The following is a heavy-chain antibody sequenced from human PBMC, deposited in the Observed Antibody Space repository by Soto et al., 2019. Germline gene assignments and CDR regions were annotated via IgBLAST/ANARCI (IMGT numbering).Heavy chain of an antibody. Sequence: SVKVSCKASGGTFSSYAISWVRQAPGQGLEWMGGIIPIFGTANYAQKFQGRVTITADESTSTAYMELSSLRSEDTAVYYCATAYRGDYVWGSYRYDNWFDPWGQGTLVTVSS. V-gene: IGHV1-69*13. CDR3: ATAYRGDYVWGSYRYDNWFDP. J-gene: IGHJ5*02. CDR2: IIPIFGTA. CDR1: GGTFSSYA. D-gene: IGHD3-16*02.